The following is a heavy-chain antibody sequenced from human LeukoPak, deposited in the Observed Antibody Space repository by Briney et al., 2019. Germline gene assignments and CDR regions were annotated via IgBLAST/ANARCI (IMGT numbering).Heavy chain of an antibody. D-gene: IGHD4-17*01. CDR2: INSGGNSI. V-gene: IGHV3-21*01. J-gene: IGHJ3*02. CDR3: ARDFGRNGDFHAFDI. CDR1: GFTFSSYS. Sequence: PGGSLRLSCAPSGFTFSSYSMNWVRQAPGKGLEWVSSINSGGNSIYYADSVKGRFTISRDNAKNSLYLQMNSLRAEDTAVYYCARDFGRNGDFHAFDIWGQGTMVTVSS.